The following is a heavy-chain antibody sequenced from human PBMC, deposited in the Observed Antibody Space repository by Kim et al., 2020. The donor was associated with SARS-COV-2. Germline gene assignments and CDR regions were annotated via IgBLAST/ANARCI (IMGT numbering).Heavy chain of an antibody. J-gene: IGHJ6*03. V-gene: IGHV3-21*01. CDR3: ERAPFYHYYSLDD. Sequence: GGSLRLSCAASGFTFSSYSMNWVRQAPGKGLEWVASISSSSSYIYSADAVKGRFTFSRDNAKNSLYLQMNSLRPENTAVYYCERAPFYHYYSLDDWG. CDR1: GFTFSSYS. CDR2: ISSSSSYI.